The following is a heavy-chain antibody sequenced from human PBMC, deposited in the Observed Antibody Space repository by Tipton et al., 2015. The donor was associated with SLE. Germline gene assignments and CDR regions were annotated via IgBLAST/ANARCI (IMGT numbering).Heavy chain of an antibody. D-gene: IGHD2-15*01. V-gene: IGHV4-59*01. Sequence: LRLSCTVSGGSISGYFWCWIRQSPGKGLEWIGNFFFNGCSDYSPSLKSRDTISLDTSRNQFSLKLSTLTAADTAVYYCARGTLHTTFALYCRGGRCANWYLDLWGRGTLVSVSS. CDR2: FFFNGCS. CDR3: ARGTLHTTFALYCRGGRCANWYLDL. J-gene: IGHJ2*01. CDR1: GGSISGYF.